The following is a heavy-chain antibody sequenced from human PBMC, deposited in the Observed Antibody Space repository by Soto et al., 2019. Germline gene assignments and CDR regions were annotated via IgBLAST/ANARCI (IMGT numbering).Heavy chain of an antibody. D-gene: IGHD6-6*01. CDR3: ARDGSSSSWGVQY. J-gene: IGHJ4*02. V-gene: IGHV3-53*01. CDR1: GFTVSNNY. Sequence: EVQLVESGGGLIQPGGSLRLSCAASGFTVSNNYMNWVRQAPGKGLEWVSVIYSGGRTYYADSVKGRFTISRDNSKNTLYLQMNSLRAEDTAVYYCARDGSSSSWGVQYWGQGALVTVSS. CDR2: IYSGGRT.